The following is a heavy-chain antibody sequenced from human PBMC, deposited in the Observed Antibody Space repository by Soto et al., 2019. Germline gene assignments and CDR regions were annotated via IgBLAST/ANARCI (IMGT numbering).Heavy chain of an antibody. CDR2: IYYSGST. Sequence: ASETLSLTCTVSGGSVSSGSYYWSWIRQPPGKGLEWIGYIYYSGSTNYNPSLKSRVTISVDTSKNQFSLKLSSVTAADTAVYYCARDGRRRGYSYGNWFDPWGQGTLVTVSS. CDR3: ARDGRRRGYSYGNWFDP. V-gene: IGHV4-61*01. J-gene: IGHJ5*02. CDR1: GGSVSSGSYY. D-gene: IGHD5-18*01.